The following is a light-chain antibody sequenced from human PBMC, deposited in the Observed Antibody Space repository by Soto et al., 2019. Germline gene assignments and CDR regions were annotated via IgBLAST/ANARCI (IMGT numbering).Light chain of an antibody. CDR2: DAS. CDR3: QQRSNWLT. V-gene: IGKV3-11*01. CDR1: QSVRSS. J-gene: IGKJ4*01. Sequence: PGQRASLSCRASQSVRSSLGWYQQKPGQAPRLLIYDASNRATGIPARFSGSGSGTDFTLTINSLEPEEFAVYYCQQRSNWLTFGGGTKVEI.